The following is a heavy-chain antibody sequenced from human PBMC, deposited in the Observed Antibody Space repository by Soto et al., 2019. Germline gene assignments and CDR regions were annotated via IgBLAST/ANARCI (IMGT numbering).Heavy chain of an antibody. V-gene: IGHV3-21*01. Sequence: GGSLRLSCAASGFTLSNYGMHWVRQAPGKGLEWVSSISSSSSYIYYADSVKGRFTISRDNAKNSLYLQMNSLRAEDTAVYYCARGHTAMVYYYYYGMDVWGQGTTVTVSS. J-gene: IGHJ6*02. CDR3: ARGHTAMVYYYYYGMDV. CDR1: GFTLSNYG. CDR2: ISSSSSYI. D-gene: IGHD5-18*01.